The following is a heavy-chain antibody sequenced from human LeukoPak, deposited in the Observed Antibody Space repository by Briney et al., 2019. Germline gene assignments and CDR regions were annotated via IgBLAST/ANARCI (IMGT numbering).Heavy chain of an antibody. Sequence: GGSLRLSCAASEFTFSSYGMHWVRQAPGKGLEWVAFIRYDGNEKYYGDSVKGRFTISRDSSKNTLFLQMNRLRPEDAAVYYCAKAPVTTCRGAFCYPFDYWGLGTLVTVSS. CDR1: EFTFSSYG. V-gene: IGHV3-30*02. J-gene: IGHJ4*02. CDR2: IRYDGNEK. CDR3: AKAPVTTCRGAFCYPFDY. D-gene: IGHD2-15*01.